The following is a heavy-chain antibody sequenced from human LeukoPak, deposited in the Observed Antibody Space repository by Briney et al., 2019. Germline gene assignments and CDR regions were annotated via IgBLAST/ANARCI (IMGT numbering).Heavy chain of an antibody. J-gene: IGHJ1*01. CDR3: AKENYDSSGYYYAYFQH. Sequence: GGSLRLSCAASGFTFSSYAMSWVRQAPGKGLEWVSAISGSGGNTFFADSVKGRFTISRDNSKNTLYLQINSLRAEDTAIYYRAKENYDSSGYYYAYFQHWGQGTLVTVSS. D-gene: IGHD3-22*01. CDR2: ISGSGGNT. CDR1: GFTFSSYA. V-gene: IGHV3-23*01.